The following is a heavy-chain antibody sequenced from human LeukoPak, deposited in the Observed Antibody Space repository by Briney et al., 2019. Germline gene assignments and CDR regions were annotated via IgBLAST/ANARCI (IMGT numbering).Heavy chain of an antibody. D-gene: IGHD2-2*01. V-gene: IGHV1-2*02. CDR3: ARGYAYFDY. CDR1: GYTLTNYY. J-gene: IGHJ4*02. CDR2: FNPNSGGT. Sequence: ASVKVSCKASGYTLTNYYVHWVRLAPGQGLEWMGWFNPNSGGTNYAQKFQGRLTMTRDTSISTAYMELNRLTADDTAVYYCARGYAYFDYWGEGTLLSVSS.